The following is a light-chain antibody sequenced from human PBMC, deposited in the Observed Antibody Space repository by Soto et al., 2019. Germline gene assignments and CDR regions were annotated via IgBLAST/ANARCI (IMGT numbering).Light chain of an antibody. CDR3: CSYAGTSFWV. J-gene: IGLJ3*02. V-gene: IGLV2-23*01. CDR1: SSDVGTYKF. Sequence: QSALTQPASVSGSPGQSITISCTGTSSDVGTYKFVSWYQQHPGKVPTLMIHEGTKRPSGVSNRFSGSKSGNTATPTISGLQPEDEANYYCCSYAGTSFWVFGGGTQLTVL. CDR2: EGT.